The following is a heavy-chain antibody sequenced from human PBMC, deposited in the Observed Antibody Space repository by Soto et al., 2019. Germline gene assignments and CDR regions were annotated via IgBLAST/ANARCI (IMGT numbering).Heavy chain of an antibody. V-gene: IGHV3-21*01. D-gene: IGHD2-2*01. CDR3: AREDSIIIPAVSDF. Sequence: GGSLRLSCEVSGFYFNSYGINWVRQAPGKGLEWVSSVSKSDYTYYSDSVKGRFTISRDNAKNSVSLQMNSLRAEDTAVYYCAREDSIIIPAVSDFWGQGTLVTVS. CDR1: GFYFNSYG. CDR2: VSKSDYT. J-gene: IGHJ4*02.